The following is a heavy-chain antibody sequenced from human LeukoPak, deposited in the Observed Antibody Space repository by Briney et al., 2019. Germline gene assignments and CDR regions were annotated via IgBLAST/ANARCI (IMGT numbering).Heavy chain of an antibody. Sequence: VASVKVSCKASGGTFSSYAISWVRQAPGQGLEWMGGIIPIFGTANYAQKFQGRVTITADESTSTAYMELSSLRSEDTAVYYCARVGNYYDSSGHYLFDYWGQGTLVTASS. CDR3: ARVGNYYDSSGHYLFDY. CDR1: GGTFSSYA. D-gene: IGHD3-22*01. J-gene: IGHJ4*02. CDR2: IIPIFGTA. V-gene: IGHV1-69*13.